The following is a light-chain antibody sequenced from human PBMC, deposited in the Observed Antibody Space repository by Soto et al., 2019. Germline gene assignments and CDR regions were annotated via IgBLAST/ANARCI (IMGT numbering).Light chain of an antibody. V-gene: IGKV3-20*01. CDR2: GAS. CDR3: QQHTH. Sequence: EIVLTQSPGTLSLSPGERATLSCRASQSVSSSYLAWYQQKPGQAPRLLIYGASSRATGIPDRFSGSGSGTDFTLTISRLEPEDFAVYYCQQHTHFGQGTKVEIK. J-gene: IGKJ1*01. CDR1: QSVSSSY.